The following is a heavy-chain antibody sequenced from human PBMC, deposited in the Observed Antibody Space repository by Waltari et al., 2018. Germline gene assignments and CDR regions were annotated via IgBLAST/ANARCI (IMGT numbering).Heavy chain of an antibody. V-gene: IGHV1-24*01. Sequence: QVQLVQSGAEVKKPGASVKVSCKVSGYTLTELSMHWVRQAPGKGLEWMGGFDPEDGETIYAQKFQGRVTMTEDTSTDTAYMELGSLRSEDTAVYYCARDLGGDGGWYEGDAFDIWGQGTMVTVSS. CDR2: FDPEDGET. CDR3: ARDLGGDGGWYEGDAFDI. CDR1: GYTLTELS. D-gene: IGHD6-19*01. J-gene: IGHJ3*02.